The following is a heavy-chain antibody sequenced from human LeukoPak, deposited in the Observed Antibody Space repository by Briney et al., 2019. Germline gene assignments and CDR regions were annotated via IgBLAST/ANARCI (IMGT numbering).Heavy chain of an antibody. V-gene: IGHV1-18*01. CDR1: GYTFTSYG. J-gene: IGHJ4*02. CDR2: ISAYNGNT. CDR3: ARALVVVVPAAHPGDY. D-gene: IGHD2-2*01. Sequence: ASVKVSCKASGYTFTSYGISWVRQAPGQGLEWMGWISAYNGNTNYAQKLQGRVTMTTDTSTSTAYMELRSLRSDDTAVYYCARALVVVVPAAHPGDYWGREPWSPSPQ.